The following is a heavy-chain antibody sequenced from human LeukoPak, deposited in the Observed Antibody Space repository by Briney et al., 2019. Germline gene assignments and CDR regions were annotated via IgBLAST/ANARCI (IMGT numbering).Heavy chain of an antibody. D-gene: IGHD6-25*01. CDR3: AKDFSSVSYTYYYYYMDV. J-gene: IGHJ6*03. Sequence: SETLSLTCTVSGGSISSDNYYWGWIRQPPGKGLEWIGSIYYSGNTYYNPSLKSRVTISLDTSKNQFSLKVSSVTAADTAIYYCAKDFSSVSYTYYYYYMDVWGKGTTVTVSS. V-gene: IGHV4-39*07. CDR2: IYYSGNT. CDR1: GGSISSDNYY.